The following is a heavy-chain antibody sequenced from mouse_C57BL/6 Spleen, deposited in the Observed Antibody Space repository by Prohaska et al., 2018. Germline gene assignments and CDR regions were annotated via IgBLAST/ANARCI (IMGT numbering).Heavy chain of an antibody. CDR1: GFTFSGFW. Sequence: EVQLLETGGGLVQPGGSRGLSCEGSGFTFSGFWMSWVRQTPGKTLEWIGDINSDGSAINYEPSIKDRFTIFRDNDKSTLYLQMSNVRSEDTATYFCMRYNGYYWYFDVWGTGTTVTVSS. V-gene: IGHV11-2*01. CDR3: MRYNGYYWYFDV. J-gene: IGHJ1*03. D-gene: IGHD2-2*01. CDR2: INSDGSAI.